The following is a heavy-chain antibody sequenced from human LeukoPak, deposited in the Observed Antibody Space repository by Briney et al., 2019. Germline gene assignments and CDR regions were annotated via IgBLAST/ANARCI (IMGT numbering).Heavy chain of an antibody. Sequence: SGTLSLTCVVSGYSIRNGDYWGWIRQSPGKGLEWIASMYNSVGIHYSPSLKSRVTILVDTSKNEFSLKMRSVTAADTAVYYCARNSSSGFFDYWGQGTLATVSS. V-gene: IGHV4-38-2*01. CDR2: MYNSVGI. CDR3: ARNSSSGFFDY. J-gene: IGHJ4*02. D-gene: IGHD6-6*01. CDR1: GYSIRNGDY.